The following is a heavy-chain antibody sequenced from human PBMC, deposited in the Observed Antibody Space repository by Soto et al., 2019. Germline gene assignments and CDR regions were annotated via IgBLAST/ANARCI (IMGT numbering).Heavy chain of an antibody. CDR2: IYYSGST. CDR1: GGSISSGDYY. J-gene: IGHJ3*02. CDR3: AMDAKPEAFDI. Sequence: KTSETLSLTCTVSGGSISSGDYYWSWIRQPPGKGLEWIGYIYYSGSTYYNPSLKSRVTISVDTSKNQFSLKLSSVTAADTAVYYCAMDAKPEAFDIWGQGTMVTVSS. D-gene: IGHD2-2*01. V-gene: IGHV4-30-4*01.